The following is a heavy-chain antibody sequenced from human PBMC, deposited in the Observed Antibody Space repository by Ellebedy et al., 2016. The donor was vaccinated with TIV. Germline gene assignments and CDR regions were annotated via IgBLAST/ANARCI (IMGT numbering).Heavy chain of an antibody. CDR1: GYTFTSYG. D-gene: IGHD3-22*01. J-gene: IGHJ5*02. CDR3: ARDQAHHSYYYDSSGSSNH. V-gene: IGHV1-18*04. Sequence: ASVKVSXXASGYTFTSYGISWVRQAPGQGLEWMGWISAYNGNTNYAQKLQGRVTMTTDTSTSTAYMELRSLRSDDTAVYYCARDQAHHSYYYDSSGSSNHWGQGTLVTVSS. CDR2: ISAYNGNT.